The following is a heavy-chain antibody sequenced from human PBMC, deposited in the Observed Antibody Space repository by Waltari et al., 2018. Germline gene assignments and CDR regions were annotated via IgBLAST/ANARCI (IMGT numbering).Heavy chain of an antibody. J-gene: IGHJ4*02. CDR1: GFTFDDYA. Sequence: EVQLVESGGGLVQPGRSLRLSCAASGFTFDDYAMHWVRQAPGKGLGWVSGISWNSGSIGYADSVKGRFTISRDNAKNSLYLQMNSLRAEDTALYYCAKSPTVTTEPFDYWGQGTLVTVSS. CDR3: AKSPTVTTEPFDY. V-gene: IGHV3-9*01. CDR2: ISWNSGSI. D-gene: IGHD4-17*01.